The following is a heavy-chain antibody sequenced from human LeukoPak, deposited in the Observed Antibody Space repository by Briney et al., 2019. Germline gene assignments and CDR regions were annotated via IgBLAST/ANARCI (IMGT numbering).Heavy chain of an antibody. J-gene: IGHJ4*02. V-gene: IGHV3-30-3*01. CDR1: GFTFSSYA. D-gene: IGHD3-22*01. CDR2: ISYDGSNK. Sequence: PGGSLRLSCAASGFTFSSYAMHWVRQAPGKGLEWVAVISYDGSNKYYADSVKGRFTISRDNSKNTLYLQMNSLRAEDTALYYCAKEPHYYDSSGSFLWGQGTLVTVSS. CDR3: AKEPHYYDSSGSFL.